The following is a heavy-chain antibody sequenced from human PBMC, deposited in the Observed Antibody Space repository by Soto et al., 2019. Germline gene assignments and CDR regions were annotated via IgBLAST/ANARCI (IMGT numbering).Heavy chain of an antibody. CDR1: GFTFSSYA. CDR2: ISGSGGST. V-gene: IGHV3-23*01. Sequence: GGSLRLSCAASGFTFSSYAMSWVRQAPGKGLEWVSAISGSGGSTYYADSVKGRFTISRDNSKNTLYLQMNSLRAEDTAVYYCAKDLAPYYYEVRGAFDPWGQGTRVTVSS. J-gene: IGHJ5*02. D-gene: IGHD3-22*01. CDR3: AKDLAPYYYEVRGAFDP.